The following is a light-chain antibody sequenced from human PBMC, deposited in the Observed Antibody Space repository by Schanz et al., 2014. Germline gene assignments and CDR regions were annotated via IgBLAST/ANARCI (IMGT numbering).Light chain of an antibody. Sequence: QAVVTQEPSLTVSPGGTVTLTCGSSTGAVTSGHYPYWFQQKSGQAPRTLIYDTNNKHSWTPARLSGSLLGGKAALTLSGAQPEDEAEYYCLLSYSGARVFGGGTKVTVL. V-gene: IGLV7-46*01. J-gene: IGLJ3*02. CDR1: TGAVTSGHY. CDR2: DTN. CDR3: LLSYSGARV.